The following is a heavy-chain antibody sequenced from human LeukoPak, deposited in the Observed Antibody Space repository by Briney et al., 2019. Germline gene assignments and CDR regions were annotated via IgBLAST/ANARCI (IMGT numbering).Heavy chain of an antibody. V-gene: IGHV3-53*01. D-gene: IGHD2-15*01. CDR2: IYSSGST. CDR1: GFSVSSNF. CDR3: ARRGLPDV. Sequence: GGSLRLSCAVSGFSVSSNFMNWVRQAPGKGLDWVSVIYSSGSTYYADSVKGRFTIARDNAKNSLYLQMNSLRVEDTAVYYCARRGLPDVWGKGTTVTVSS. J-gene: IGHJ6*03.